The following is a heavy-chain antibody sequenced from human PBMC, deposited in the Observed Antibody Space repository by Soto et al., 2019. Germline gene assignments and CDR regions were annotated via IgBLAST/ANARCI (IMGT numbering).Heavy chain of an antibody. CDR1: GGTFSSYA. V-gene: IGHV1-69*13. Sequence: SVKVSCKASGGTFSSYAISWVRQAPGQGLEWMGGIIPIFGTANYAQKFQGRVTITADESTSTAYMELSSLRSEDTAVYYCARELTDYDILTGYYSXLXXWSQGTLVTVSS. J-gene: IGHJ4*02. D-gene: IGHD3-9*01. CDR3: ARELTDYDILTGYYSXLXX. CDR2: IIPIFGTA.